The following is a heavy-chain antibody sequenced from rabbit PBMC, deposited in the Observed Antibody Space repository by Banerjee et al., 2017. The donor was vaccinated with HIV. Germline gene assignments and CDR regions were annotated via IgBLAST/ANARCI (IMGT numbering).Heavy chain of an antibody. CDR2: MDAGSSGST. J-gene: IGHJ4*01. D-gene: IGHD6-1*01. Sequence: QEQLEESGGDLVKPEGSLTLTCTASGFTLSSYWICWVRQAPGKGLEWIACMDAGSSGSTNYASWAKGRFTISKTSSTTVTLQMTSLTAADTATYFCTRAAGYGGYGYATGFNLWGQGTLVTVS. V-gene: IGHV1S45*01. CDR3: TRAAGYGGYGYATGFNL. CDR1: GFTLSSYW.